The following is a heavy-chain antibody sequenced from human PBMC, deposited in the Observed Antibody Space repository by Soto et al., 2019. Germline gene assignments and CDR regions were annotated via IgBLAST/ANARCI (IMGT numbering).Heavy chain of an antibody. J-gene: IGHJ4*02. V-gene: IGHV3-23*01. CDR3: AQLGLMTFSHKHYFNH. CDR1: GLTFSDYP. D-gene: IGHD3-16*01. Sequence: GGSLRLSCTVSGLTFSDYPMDWVRQAPGKGLEWVSAIKSDGSSTYYAASVKDRFTISRDNSKNTLYLQLNSLRAEDTAVYYCAQLGLMTFSHKHYFNHWGRGTLVTVSS. CDR2: IKSDGSST.